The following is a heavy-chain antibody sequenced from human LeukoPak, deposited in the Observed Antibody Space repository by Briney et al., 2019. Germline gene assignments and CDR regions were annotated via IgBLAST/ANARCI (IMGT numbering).Heavy chain of an antibody. V-gene: IGHV1-2*04. CDR1: GYTFTGYY. CDR3: ARDKNGSVRAFDI. J-gene: IGHJ3*02. CDR2: INPNSGGT. D-gene: IGHD3-10*02. Sequence: GASVKVSCKASGYTFTGYYMHWVRQAPGQGLEWMGWINPNSGGTNYAQKFQGWVTMTRDTSISTAYMELSRQRSDDTAVYYCARDKNGSVRAFDIWGQGTMVTVSS.